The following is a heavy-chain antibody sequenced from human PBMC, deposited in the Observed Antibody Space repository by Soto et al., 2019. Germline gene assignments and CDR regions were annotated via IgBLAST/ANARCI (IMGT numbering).Heavy chain of an antibody. CDR3: ARGVLNSIYYGMDV. V-gene: IGHV3-74*01. CDR1: GFTFSSYW. J-gene: IGHJ6*02. Sequence: GGSLRLSCAASGFTFSSYWMHWVRQAPGKGLVWVSRINSDGSSTSYADSVKGRFTISRDNAKNTLYLQMNSLRAEDTAVYYCARGVLNSIYYGMDVWGQGTTVTVSS. CDR2: INSDGSST. D-gene: IGHD3-10*01.